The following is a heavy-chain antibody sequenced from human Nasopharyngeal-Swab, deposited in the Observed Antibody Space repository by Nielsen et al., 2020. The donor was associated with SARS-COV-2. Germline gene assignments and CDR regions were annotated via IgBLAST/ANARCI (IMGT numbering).Heavy chain of an antibody. Sequence: ASVKVSCKASGYTFTSYDIHWVRQATGQGLEWMGWMNPNSGNTGYAQKFQGRVTMTRNTSISTAYMELSSLRSEDTAVYYCLYSSPFGWFDPWGQGTLVTVSS. CDR2: MNPNSGNT. CDR3: LYSSPFGWFDP. J-gene: IGHJ5*02. V-gene: IGHV1-8*01. CDR1: GYTFTSYD. D-gene: IGHD6-13*01.